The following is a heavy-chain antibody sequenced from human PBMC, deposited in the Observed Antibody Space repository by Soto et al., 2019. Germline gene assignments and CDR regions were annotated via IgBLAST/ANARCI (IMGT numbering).Heavy chain of an antibody. J-gene: IGHJ4*02. Sequence: EVELVESGGGLVQPGGSLRLSCAASGFTFSSSWMHWVRQAPGKGLVWVSYINSDRSETRYADSVKGRFTISRDNAKNTLYLQMNSLRAEDTALYYCARDWGYSPDYWGQGTLVTVSS. D-gene: IGHD5-18*01. CDR2: INSDRSET. CDR1: GFTFSSSW. CDR3: ARDWGYSPDY. V-gene: IGHV3-74*01.